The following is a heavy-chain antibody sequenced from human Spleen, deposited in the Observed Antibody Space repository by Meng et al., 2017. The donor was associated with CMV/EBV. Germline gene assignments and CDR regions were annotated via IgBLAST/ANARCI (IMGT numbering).Heavy chain of an antibody. D-gene: IGHD3-22*01. V-gene: IGHV4-39*01. Sequence: SETLSLTCTVSGGSITSSGYYWGWIRQPPGKGLEWIGLGSISYSGSSYYNPALKSRVTVSVDASTSRFSLKLNSVTAADTAVYYCTRLRRGDDSSGYYPDSWDQGTLVTVSS. CDR2: ISYSGSS. CDR3: TRLRRGDDSSGYYPDS. CDR1: GGSITSSGYY. J-gene: IGHJ5*01.